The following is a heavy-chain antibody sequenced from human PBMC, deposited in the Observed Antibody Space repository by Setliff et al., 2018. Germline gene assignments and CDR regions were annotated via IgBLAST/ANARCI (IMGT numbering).Heavy chain of an antibody. CDR2: IYYTGST. D-gene: IGHD3-10*01. CDR1: GGSINSMSYY. CDR3: ARVDFTMIQGVLGL. Sequence: NPSETLSLTCTVSGGSINSMSYYWGWIRQPPGKGLEWIWSIYYTGSTYYNPSLKSRVTMSVDTSKNQFSMKLTSVTAADTAVYYCARVDFTMIQGVLGLWGQGTLVTVSS. J-gene: IGHJ1*01. V-gene: IGHV4-39*07.